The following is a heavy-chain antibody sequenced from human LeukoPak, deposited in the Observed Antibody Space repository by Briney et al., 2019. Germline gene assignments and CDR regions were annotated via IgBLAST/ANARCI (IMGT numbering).Heavy chain of an antibody. Sequence: GESLKISCQGSGYSFTSYWIGWVRQMPGKGLEWMGIIYPGDSDTRYSPSFQGQVTISADKSISTAYLQWSSLKASDTAMYYCARDPYYYGSGSYHTFFDYWGQGTLVTVSS. D-gene: IGHD3-10*01. J-gene: IGHJ4*02. V-gene: IGHV5-51*01. CDR1: GYSFTSYW. CDR2: IYPGDSDT. CDR3: ARDPYYYGSGSYHTFFDY.